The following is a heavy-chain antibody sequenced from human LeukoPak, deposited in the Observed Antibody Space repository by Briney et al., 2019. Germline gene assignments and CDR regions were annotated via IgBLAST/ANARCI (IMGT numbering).Heavy chain of an antibody. CDR1: GGSISSGGYY. CDR2: IYYSGST. V-gene: IGHV4-31*03. J-gene: IGHJ5*02. Sequence: SETLSLTCTVSGGSISSGGYYWSWHRQHPGTGLEGIGYIYYSGSTYYNPSLKSRVTISVDTSKNQFSLKLSSVTAADTAVYYCARAGRYYYGSGSYERGVDPWGQGTLVTVPS. D-gene: IGHD3-10*01. CDR3: ARAGRYYYGSGSYERGVDP.